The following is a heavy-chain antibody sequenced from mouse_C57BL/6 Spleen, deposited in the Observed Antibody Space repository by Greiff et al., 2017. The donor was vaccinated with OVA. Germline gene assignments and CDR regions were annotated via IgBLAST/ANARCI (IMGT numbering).Heavy chain of an antibody. D-gene: IGHD4-1*01. CDR1: GFTFSSYA. CDR2: ISDGGSYT. Sequence: EVMLVESGGGLVKPGGSLKLSCAASGFTFSSYAMSWVRQTPEKRLEWVATISDGGSYTYYPDNVKGRFTISRDNAKNNLYLQMSHLKSEDTAMYYCARDNWEGFAYWGQGTLVTVSA. V-gene: IGHV5-4*01. J-gene: IGHJ3*01. CDR3: ARDNWEGFAY.